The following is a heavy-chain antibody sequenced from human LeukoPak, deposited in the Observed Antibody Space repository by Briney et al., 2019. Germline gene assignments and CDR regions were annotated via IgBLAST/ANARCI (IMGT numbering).Heavy chain of an antibody. Sequence: SETLSLTCNVSGGSFNDNYWTWIRHLPGKGLEWIGYVYHNGHSDYNPSLKSRVTISVDTSTNQFSLKMISVTAADTAVYYCASLGYSSGWLDSWGHGSLVIVSS. CDR2: VYHNGHS. J-gene: IGHJ5*01. V-gene: IGHV4-59*01. CDR3: ASLGYSSGWLDS. D-gene: IGHD2-15*01. CDR1: GGSFNDNY.